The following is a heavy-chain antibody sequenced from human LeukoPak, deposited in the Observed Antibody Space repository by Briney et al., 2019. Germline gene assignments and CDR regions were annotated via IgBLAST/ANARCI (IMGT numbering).Heavy chain of an antibody. CDR2: ISGSGGST. Sequence: GGSLRLSCAASGFTFSSYAMSWVRQAPGKGLEWVSAISGSGGSTYYADSVKGRFTISRDNSKNTLYLQMNSLRAEDTAVYYCAKDFLIAEAGTIDYWGQGTLVTVSS. D-gene: IGHD6-19*01. CDR3: AKDFLIAEAGTIDY. J-gene: IGHJ4*02. V-gene: IGHV3-23*01. CDR1: GFTFSSYA.